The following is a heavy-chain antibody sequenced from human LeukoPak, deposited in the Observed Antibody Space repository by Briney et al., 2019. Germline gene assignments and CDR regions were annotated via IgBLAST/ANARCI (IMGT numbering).Heavy chain of an antibody. CDR3: ARHGTSYYYDSSGYYPVDY. CDR1: GYTFTSYG. Sequence: GASVKVSCKASGYTFTSYGISWVRQAPGQGLEWMGWIRAYNGNTNYAQKPQGRVTMTTDTSTSTAYMELRSLRSDDTAVYYCARHGTSYYYDSSGYYPVDYWGQGTLVTVSS. V-gene: IGHV1-18*01. J-gene: IGHJ4*02. D-gene: IGHD3-22*01. CDR2: IRAYNGNT.